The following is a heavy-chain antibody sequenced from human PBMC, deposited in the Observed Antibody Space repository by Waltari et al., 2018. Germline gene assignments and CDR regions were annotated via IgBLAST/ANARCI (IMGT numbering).Heavy chain of an antibody. CDR1: GYSISSGYY. CDR2: IYHSGGT. J-gene: IGHJ4*02. D-gene: IGHD1-1*01. Sequence: QVQLQESGPGLVKPSETLSLTCAVSGYSISSGYYWGWIRQPPGKGLEWIGSIYHSGGTYYNPSRKSRVTISVDTSKNQFSLKLSSVTAADTAVYYCARGLEPHYFDYWGQGTLVIVSS. V-gene: IGHV4-38-2*01. CDR3: ARGLEPHYFDY.